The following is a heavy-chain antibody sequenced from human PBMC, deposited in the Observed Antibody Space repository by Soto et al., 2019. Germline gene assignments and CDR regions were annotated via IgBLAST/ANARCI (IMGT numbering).Heavy chain of an antibody. V-gene: IGHV4-59*08. CDR3: ARREYSGYGVKYYFDY. CDR2: MHYTGFS. D-gene: IGHD5-12*01. J-gene: IGHJ4*02. CDR1: GDSVTSHY. Sequence: PSETLSLTCSFSGDSVTSHYLTWIRQSPEKRLEWIGYMHYTGFSHYNPSLKSRVTISVDTSKNQFSLKLTSVTAADTAVYYCARREYSGYGVKYYFDYWGQGTLVTVSS.